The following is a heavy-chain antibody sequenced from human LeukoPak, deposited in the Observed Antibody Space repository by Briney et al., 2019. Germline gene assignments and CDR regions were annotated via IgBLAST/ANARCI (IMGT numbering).Heavy chain of an antibody. Sequence: GGSLRLSCAASGFTFSSYEMNWVRQAPGKGLEWVSYISSSGSTIYYADSVKGRFTISRDNAKNSLYLQMNSLSAEDTAVYYCARGWRFVVVPAARGAWFDPWGQGTLVTVSS. D-gene: IGHD2-2*01. J-gene: IGHJ5*02. V-gene: IGHV3-48*03. CDR2: ISSSGSTI. CDR3: ARGWRFVVVPAARGAWFDP. CDR1: GFTFSSYE.